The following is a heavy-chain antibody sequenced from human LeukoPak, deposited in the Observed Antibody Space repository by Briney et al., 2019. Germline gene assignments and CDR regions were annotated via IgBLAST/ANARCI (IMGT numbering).Heavy chain of an antibody. CDR1: GYTFTAYY. V-gene: IGHV1-2*02. CDR3: VGVTYSDYDDFDY. J-gene: IGHJ4*02. CDR2: IYPKSGGT. Sequence: GASVKVSCEASGYTFTAYYIHWVRQAPGQGLEWMGWIYPKSGGTNYAQRFQGRVTMTRDTSISTAYMELSRLRSDDTAMYYCVGVTYSDYDDFDYWAREPWSPSP. D-gene: IGHD5-12*01.